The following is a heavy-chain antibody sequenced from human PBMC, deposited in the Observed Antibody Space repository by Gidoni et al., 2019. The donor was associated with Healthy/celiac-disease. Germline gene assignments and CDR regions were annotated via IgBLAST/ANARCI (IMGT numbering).Heavy chain of an antibody. V-gene: IGHV1-8*01. Sequence: QVQLVQSGAEVKKPGASVKVSCKASGYTFTSYDINWVRQATGQGLEWMGWMNPNSGNTGYAQKFQGRVTMTRNTSISTAYMELSSLRSEDTAVYYCARAEGYYDFWSGYRTRDGMDVWGQGTTVTVSS. CDR2: MNPNSGNT. D-gene: IGHD3-3*01. CDR1: GYTFTSYD. J-gene: IGHJ6*02. CDR3: ARAEGYYDFWSGYRTRDGMDV.